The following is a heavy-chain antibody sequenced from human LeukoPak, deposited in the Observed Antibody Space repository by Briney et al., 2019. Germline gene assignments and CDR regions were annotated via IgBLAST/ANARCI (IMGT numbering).Heavy chain of an antibody. CDR2: IKSKTEGGTT. J-gene: IGHJ4*02. Sequence: PGGSLRLSCAASGFTFDNYRMSWVRQAPGKGLEWVGRIKSKTEGGTTDYAAPVKGRFIISRDDSKNTLYLQMNSLKTEDTAVYYCTTEDGEIDYWGQGTLVTVSS. CDR1: GFTFDNYR. V-gene: IGHV3-15*01. CDR3: TTEDGEIDY.